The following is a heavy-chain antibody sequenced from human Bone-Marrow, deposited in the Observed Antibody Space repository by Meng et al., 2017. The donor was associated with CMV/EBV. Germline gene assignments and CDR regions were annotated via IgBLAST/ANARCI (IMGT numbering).Heavy chain of an antibody. D-gene: IGHD3-16*02. CDR2: TYYRSKWNT. J-gene: IGHJ4*02. Sequence: SQTLSLTCAISGDSVSSDSGAWNWIRRSPSRGLEWLGRTYYRSKWNTDYAVSVKSRMTIKSDTSKNQFSLQLNSVTPEDTAVYYCARAPSGSYPDYWGQGTLVTVSS. CDR1: GDSVSSDSGA. V-gene: IGHV6-1*01. CDR3: ARAPSGSYPDY.